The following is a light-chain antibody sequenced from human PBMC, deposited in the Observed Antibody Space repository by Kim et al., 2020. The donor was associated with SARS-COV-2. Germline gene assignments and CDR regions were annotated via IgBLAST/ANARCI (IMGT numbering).Light chain of an antibody. V-gene: IGKV1D-16*01. J-gene: IGKJ4*01. CDR1: QGISSW. Sequence: DIQMTQSPSSLSASVGDRVTITCRASQGISSWLAWYQQKPEKAPKSLIYGASTLESGVPSRFSGSVSGTEFTLIITSLQPEDFATYYCQQYHRFPPTFGGGTKVDIK. CDR3: QQYHRFPPT. CDR2: GAS.